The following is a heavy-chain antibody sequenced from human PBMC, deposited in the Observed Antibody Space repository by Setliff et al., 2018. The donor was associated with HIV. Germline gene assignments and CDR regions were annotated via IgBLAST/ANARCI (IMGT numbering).Heavy chain of an antibody. V-gene: IGHV1-46*01. CDR3: ARGRLSWSPDF. CDR2: INPSGGEP. CDR1: GYTFTSYG. J-gene: IGHJ4*02. Sequence: GASVKVSCKASGYTFTSYGLSWVRQAPGQGLEWMGMINPSGGEPSYAQRFQGRVTMTRDTSTSTVFMDLSSLSFEDTAVYYCARGRLSWSPDFWGQGTLVTVSS.